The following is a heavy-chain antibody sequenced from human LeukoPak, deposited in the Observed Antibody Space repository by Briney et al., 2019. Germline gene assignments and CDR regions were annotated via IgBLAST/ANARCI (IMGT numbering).Heavy chain of an antibody. CDR2: ISSSGSTI. V-gene: IGHV3-48*04. D-gene: IGHD6-19*01. J-gene: IGHJ4*02. CDR3: ARGAAVAGTRRLDY. Sequence: GGSLRLSCAASGFTFSSYSMNWVRQAPGKGLEWVSYISSSGSTIYYADSVKGRFTISRDNAKNSLYLQMNSLRAEDTAVYYCARGAAVAGTRRLDYWGQGTLVTVSS. CDR1: GFTFSSYS.